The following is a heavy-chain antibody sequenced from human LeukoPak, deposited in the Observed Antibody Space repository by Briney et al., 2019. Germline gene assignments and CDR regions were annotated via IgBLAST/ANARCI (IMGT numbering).Heavy chain of an antibody. J-gene: IGHJ4*02. CDR1: GFTFSSYW. CDR3: ARDLLDYYENSGSAY. Sequence: GGSLRLSCATSGFTFSSYWMSWVRQAPGKGLEWVANIRQDGTEKYYVDSVKGRFTISRDNAKNSLYLQMNSLRAEDTAVYYCARDLLDYYENSGSAYWGQGSLVTVSS. CDR2: IRQDGTEK. D-gene: IGHD3-22*01. V-gene: IGHV3-7*01.